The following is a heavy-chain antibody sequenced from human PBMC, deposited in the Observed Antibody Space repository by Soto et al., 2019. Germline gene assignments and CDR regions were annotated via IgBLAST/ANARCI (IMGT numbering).Heavy chain of an antibody. CDR3: ARRPMGYTRTYYYYYMDV. CDR1: GGSFSGYY. D-gene: IGHD6-13*01. J-gene: IGHJ6*03. Sequence: QVQLQQWGAGLLKPSETLSLTCAVYGGSFSGYYWSWIRQPPGKGLEWIGEINHSGSTNYNPSLKSLVTISVDTSKTQFSLKLSSVTAADTAVYYCARRPMGYTRTYYYYYMDVWGKGTTVTVSS. V-gene: IGHV4-34*01. CDR2: INHSGST.